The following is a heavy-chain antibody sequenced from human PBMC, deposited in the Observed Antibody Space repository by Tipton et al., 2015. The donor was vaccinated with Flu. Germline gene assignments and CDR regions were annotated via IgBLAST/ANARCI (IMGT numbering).Heavy chain of an antibody. CDR2: IHSGGKT. V-gene: IGHV3-66*01. J-gene: IGHJ4*02. D-gene: IGHD6-19*01. CDR1: GFTVSSNY. CDR3: ARDGYSSGWYRD. Sequence: SLRLSCAASGFTVSSNYMSWVRQAPGKGLEWVSIIHSGGKTYYADSVKGRFTISRDNFKNTLYLQMNSLRAEDTAVYYCARDGYSSGWYRDWGQGTLVTVSS.